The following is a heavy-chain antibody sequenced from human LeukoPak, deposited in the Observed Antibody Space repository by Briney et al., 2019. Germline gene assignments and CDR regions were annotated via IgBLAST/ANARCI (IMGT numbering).Heavy chain of an antibody. CDR2: IFYSGST. Sequence: SETLSLTCTVSGGSISTSNYYWGWIRQPPGKGLEWIGNIFYSGSTYYSPSLKSRVTISLDTSRNQFSLKPNSVTAADTAVYYCAEGIGGGFDPWGQGTLVTVSS. D-gene: IGHD3-16*01. J-gene: IGHJ5*02. CDR3: AEGIGGGFDP. V-gene: IGHV4-39*07. CDR1: GGSISTSNYY.